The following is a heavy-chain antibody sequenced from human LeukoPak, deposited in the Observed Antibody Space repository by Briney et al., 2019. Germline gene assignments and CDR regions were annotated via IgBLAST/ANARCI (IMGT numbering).Heavy chain of an antibody. CDR1: EFTFSSYS. CDR3: ARVPGAYYYYYYMDV. CDR2: ISSSSSTI. D-gene: IGHD1-14*01. V-gene: IGHV3-48*01. Sequence: GGSLRLSCAASEFTFSSYSMNWVRQTPGKGLEWVSYISSSSSTIYYADSVKGRFTISRDNAKNSLYLQMNSLRAEDTAVYYCARVPGAYYYYYYMDVWGKGTTVTVSS. J-gene: IGHJ6*03.